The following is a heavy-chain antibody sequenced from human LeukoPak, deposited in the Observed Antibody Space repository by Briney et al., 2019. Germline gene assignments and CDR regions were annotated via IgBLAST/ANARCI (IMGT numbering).Heavy chain of an antibody. CDR1: GYTFTGYY. CDR2: IYPNSGGT. J-gene: IGHJ4*02. D-gene: IGHD2-8*01. Sequence: ASVKVSCKASGYTFTGYYMHWVRQAPGQGLEWMGWIYPNSGGTNYAQKLQGRVTMTRDTSISTAYMELSRLTSDDTAVYYCAIMVYFTVGWYYFDYWGQGTLVTVSS. V-gene: IGHV1-2*02. CDR3: AIMVYFTVGWYYFDY.